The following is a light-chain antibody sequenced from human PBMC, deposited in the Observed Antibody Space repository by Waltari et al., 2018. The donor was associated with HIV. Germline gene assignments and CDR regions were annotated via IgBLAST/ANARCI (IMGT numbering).Light chain of an antibody. J-gene: IGLJ2*01. CDR1: ISNIGNNY. V-gene: IGLV1-47*01. Sequence: QSVLTQPPSTSGTPGQRVTISCSGSISNIGNNYVYWYQHLPGTAPKLLIYNNKRRPSGRPDRFSGSKSDTSASLASSGLRSEDEADYYCSTWDDKMSGVIFGGGTKLTVL. CDR3: STWDDKMSGVI. CDR2: NNK.